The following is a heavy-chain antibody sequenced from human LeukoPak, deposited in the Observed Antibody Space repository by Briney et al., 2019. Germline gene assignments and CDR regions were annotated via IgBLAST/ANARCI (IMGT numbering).Heavy chain of an antibody. V-gene: IGHV3-11*01. D-gene: IGHD3-10*01. CDR2: ISSSGSTK. Sequence: PGGSLRLSCAASGFTFSDYYMSWIRQAPGKGLEWVSYISSSGSTKYFADSVTGRFSISRDNSKNTLYLQMNSLRAEDTAVYYCAKGGLLWFGELLTHWGQGTLVTVSS. CDR3: AKGGLLWFGELLTH. J-gene: IGHJ4*02. CDR1: GFTFSDYY.